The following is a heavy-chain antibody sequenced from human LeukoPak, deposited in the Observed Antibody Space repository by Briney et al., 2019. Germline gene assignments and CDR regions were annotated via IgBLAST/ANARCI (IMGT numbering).Heavy chain of an antibody. J-gene: IGHJ4*02. CDR3: ATGYSSGQYY. Sequence: SETLSLTCAVYGGSFSGYYWSWIRQPPGKGLEWIGEINHSGSTNYNPSLKSRVTISVDTSKSQFSLKLSSVTAADTAVYYCATGYSSGQYYWGQGTLVTVSS. V-gene: IGHV4-34*01. CDR2: INHSGST. D-gene: IGHD6-19*01. CDR1: GGSFSGYY.